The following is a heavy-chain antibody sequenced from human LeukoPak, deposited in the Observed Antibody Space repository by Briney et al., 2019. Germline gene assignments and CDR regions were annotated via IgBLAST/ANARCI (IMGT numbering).Heavy chain of an antibody. CDR1: GYSFTSYW. CDR3: ARHRFGELLHFDL. CDR2: IYPGDSAT. D-gene: IGHD3-10*01. J-gene: IGHJ2*01. V-gene: IGHV5-51*01. Sequence: GESLKISCKGSGYSFTSYWIGWVRQMPGKGLEWMGIIYPGDSATRYSPSFQGQVTISADKFISTAYLQWSSLKASDTAMYYCARHRFGELLHFDLWGRGTLVTVSS.